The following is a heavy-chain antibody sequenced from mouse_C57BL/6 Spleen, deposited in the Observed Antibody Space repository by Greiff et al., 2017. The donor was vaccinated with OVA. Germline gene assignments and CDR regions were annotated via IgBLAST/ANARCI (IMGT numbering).Heavy chain of an antibody. CDR2: INPYTGGT. J-gene: IGHJ1*03. CDR1: GYTFTDYY. D-gene: IGHD1-1*01. V-gene: IGHV1-19*01. Sequence: VQLQQSGPVLVKPGASVKMSCKASGYTFTDYYMNWVKQSHGKSLEWIGVINPYTGGTSYNQKFKGKATLTVDKSSSTAYRELNSLTSEDSAVYDCARSTTVVATPYWYFDVWGTGTTVTVSS. CDR3: ARSTTVVATPYWYFDV.